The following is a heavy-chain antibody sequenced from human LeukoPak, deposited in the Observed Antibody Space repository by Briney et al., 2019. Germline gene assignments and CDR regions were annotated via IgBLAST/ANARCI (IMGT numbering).Heavy chain of an antibody. V-gene: IGHV3-30*18. CDR1: GFTFSSYG. CDR3: AKGDGDYYYYCYYYYMDV. J-gene: IGHJ6*03. Sequence: PGGSLRLSCAASGFTFSSYGMHWVRQAPGKGLEWVAVISYDGSNKYYADSVKGRFTISRDNSKNTLYLQMNSLRAADTAVYYCAKGDGDYYYYCYYYYMDVWGKGTTVTVSS. D-gene: IGHD4-17*01. CDR2: ISYDGSNK.